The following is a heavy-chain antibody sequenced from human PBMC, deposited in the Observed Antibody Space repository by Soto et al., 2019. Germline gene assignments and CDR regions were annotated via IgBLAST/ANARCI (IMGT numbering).Heavy chain of an antibody. CDR2: IRSSANNYAT. CDR1: GFTFGGSA. V-gene: IGHV3-73*02. Sequence: EVQLVESGGGLVQPGGSLKLSCAASGFTFGGSAMHWVRQASGKGLEWVGRIRSSANNYATAYAASVKGRFTISRDDSKNTVFLQMTSLKTEDTAVYYCTGWSDWYFDLWGRGTLVTVSS. CDR3: TGWSDWYFDL. J-gene: IGHJ2*01. D-gene: IGHD2-15*01.